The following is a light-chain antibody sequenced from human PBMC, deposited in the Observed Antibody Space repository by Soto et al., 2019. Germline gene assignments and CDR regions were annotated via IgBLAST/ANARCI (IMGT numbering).Light chain of an antibody. CDR3: QQSYNIQALT. CDR1: QSVSVW. V-gene: IGKV1-39*01. Sequence: DIQMTQSPSTLSASVGDTVTVTCRASQSVSVWLAWYQQKPGKAPKVLIYGAASLQSGVPSRFSGSGSGTNFTLTINSLQPEDYATYYCQQSYNIQALTFGGGTKVDIK. CDR2: GAA. J-gene: IGKJ4*01.